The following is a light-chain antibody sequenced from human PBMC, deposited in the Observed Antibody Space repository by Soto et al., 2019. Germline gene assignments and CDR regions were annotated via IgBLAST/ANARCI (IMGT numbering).Light chain of an antibody. J-gene: IGLJ2*01. CDR1: GSDIGNYNY. CDR3: SSYRGSTAPHVV. Sequence: QSALTQPASVSGSPGQSITISCTGTGSDIGNYNYVSWYQQHPGKAPKLMIYEVTNRPSGVSDRFSRTNSGNTASLTISGLQAEDEADDCCSSYRGSTAPHVVFGAGTKLTVL. V-gene: IGLV2-14*01. CDR2: EVT.